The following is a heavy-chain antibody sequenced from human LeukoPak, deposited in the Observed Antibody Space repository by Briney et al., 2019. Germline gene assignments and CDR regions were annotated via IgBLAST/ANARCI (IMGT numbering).Heavy chain of an antibody. CDR2: IKQDGSEK. CDR1: GFTLCSYW. D-gene: IGHD4-17*01. Sequence: GGSLRLSCAASGFTLCSYWMSWVRQAPGKGLEWVANIKQDGSEKYYVDSVKGRFTISRDNAKNSLYLQINSLRAEDTAVYFCARGQTTMTNWGQGTLVTVSS. J-gene: IGHJ4*02. V-gene: IGHV3-7*03. CDR3: ARGQTTMTN.